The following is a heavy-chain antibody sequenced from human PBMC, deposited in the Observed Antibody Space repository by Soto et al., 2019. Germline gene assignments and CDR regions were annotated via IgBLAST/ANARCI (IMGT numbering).Heavy chain of an antibody. J-gene: IGHJ4*02. CDR3: ARAPLLRTPLDY. Sequence: QVQLVQSGAEEKKPGASVKISCKASGYTFTRYVLHWVRQAPGQRLEWMGWINAGNGNTKYSQKFKGRVTITSDTSESTAYMEQSGLTCEDAAVYCCARAPLLRTPLDYWGQGSLVTVSS. CDR2: INAGNGNT. D-gene: IGHD1-7*01. V-gene: IGHV1-3*05. CDR1: GYTFTRYV.